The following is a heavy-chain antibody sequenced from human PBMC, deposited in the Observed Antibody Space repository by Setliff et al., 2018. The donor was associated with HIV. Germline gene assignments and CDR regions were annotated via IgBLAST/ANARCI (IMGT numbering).Heavy chain of an antibody. Sequence: ASVKVSCKASGDTFSSYAISWVRQAPGQGLEWMGGIIPIFGTANYAQKFQGRVTITTDESTSTAYMELSSLRSEDTAVYYCALSKVRGVIGYYYGMDVWGQGTTVTVSS. V-gene: IGHV1-69*05. J-gene: IGHJ6*02. CDR1: GDTFSSYA. D-gene: IGHD3-10*01. CDR3: ALSKVRGVIGYYYGMDV. CDR2: IIPIFGTA.